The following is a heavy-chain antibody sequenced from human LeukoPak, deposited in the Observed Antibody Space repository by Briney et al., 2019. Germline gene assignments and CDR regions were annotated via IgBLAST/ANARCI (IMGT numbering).Heavy chain of an antibody. Sequence: SETLSLTCTVSGGSISSYYWSWIRQPAGKGLEWIGRIYTSGSTNYNPSLKSRVTMSVDTSKNQFSLKLSSVTAADTAVYYCARDSVGATRDAFDIWGQGTMVTVSS. V-gene: IGHV4-4*07. CDR1: GGSISSYY. CDR2: IYTSGST. CDR3: ARDSVGATRDAFDI. J-gene: IGHJ3*02. D-gene: IGHD1-26*01.